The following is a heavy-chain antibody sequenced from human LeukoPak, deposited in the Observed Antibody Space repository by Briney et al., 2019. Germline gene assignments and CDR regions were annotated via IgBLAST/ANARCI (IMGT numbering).Heavy chain of an antibody. CDR3: ARDETYSCGSFGY. V-gene: IGHV4-38-2*02. CDR2: IFHGGDT. J-gene: IGHJ4*02. CDR1: GYSISSGYY. Sequence: KPSETLSLTCGVSGYSISSGYYWGWIRQPPGKGLEWIGSIFHGGDTYYNLSLKSRVTISVDKSKNQFSLKLSSVTAADTAVYYCARDETYSCGSFGYWGQGTLVTVSS. D-gene: IGHD5-18*01.